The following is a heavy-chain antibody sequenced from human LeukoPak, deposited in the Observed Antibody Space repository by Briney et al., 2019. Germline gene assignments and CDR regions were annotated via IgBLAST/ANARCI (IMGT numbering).Heavy chain of an antibody. J-gene: IGHJ4*02. D-gene: IGHD4-17*01. Sequence: XXQXXXXKGXEWIWYIYHSGSTYYNPSLKSRVTISVDRSKNQFSLKLSSVTAADTAVYYCARVAYGDYVAFDYWGQGTLVTVSS. CDR2: IYHSGST. CDR3: ARVAYGDYVAFDY. V-gene: IGHV4-30-2*01.